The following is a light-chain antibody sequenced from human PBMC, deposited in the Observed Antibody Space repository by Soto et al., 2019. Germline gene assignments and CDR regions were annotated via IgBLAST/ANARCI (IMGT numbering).Light chain of an antibody. Sequence: DIVMTQSPLSLPVTPGEPASISCRSSQSLLHSDGYNSLAWYLQKPGQSPQLLIAVASNRASGVPDRFSGSGSGTDFTLKISSLEAEDVGVYYCMQTLHAPLTFGQGTKVEI. CDR3: MQTLHAPLT. J-gene: IGKJ1*01. CDR2: VAS. CDR1: QSLLHSDGYNS. V-gene: IGKV2-28*01.